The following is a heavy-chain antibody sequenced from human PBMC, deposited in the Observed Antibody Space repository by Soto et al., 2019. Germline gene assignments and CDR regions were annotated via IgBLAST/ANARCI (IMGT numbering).Heavy chain of an antibody. CDR1: GFTFSSYS. V-gene: IGHV3-21*01. CDR3: ARDRSSYGYQDYYYGMDV. J-gene: IGHJ6*02. D-gene: IGHD5-18*01. CDR2: ISSSSSYI. Sequence: EVQLVESGGGLVKPGGSLRLSCAASGFTFSSYSMNWVRQAPGKGLEWVSFISSSSSYIYYADSVKGRFTISRDNAKNSLYLQMNSLRAEDTAVYYCARDRSSYGYQDYYYGMDVWGQGTTVTVSS.